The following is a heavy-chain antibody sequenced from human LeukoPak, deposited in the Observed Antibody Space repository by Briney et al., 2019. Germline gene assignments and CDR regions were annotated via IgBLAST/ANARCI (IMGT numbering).Heavy chain of an antibody. Sequence: GGSLRLSCAASGFTFINYAMSWVRRAPGKGLEWVSAISAGDGATYYADSVKGRFTISRDNSKSRLYLQMNSLRAEDTAMYYCAKQETIIAITDWFDAWGQGTLVTVSS. D-gene: IGHD5-24*01. CDR3: AKQETIIAITDWFDA. CDR1: GFTFINYA. V-gene: IGHV3-23*01. CDR2: ISAGDGAT. J-gene: IGHJ5*02.